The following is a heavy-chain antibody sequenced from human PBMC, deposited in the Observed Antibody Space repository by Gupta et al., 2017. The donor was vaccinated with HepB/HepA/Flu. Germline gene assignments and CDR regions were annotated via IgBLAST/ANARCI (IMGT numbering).Heavy chain of an antibody. D-gene: IGHD2-2*01. Sequence: EVQLVESGGGLIQPGGSLRLSCAASGFSVSRHYMSWVRQAPGKGLEWISIIYSGGSTYYYADSVKGRFIISRDNSKNTLYLQMNSLRPEDTAVYFCARNFEHCSSTSCFFAFDIWGQGTTVTVSS. V-gene: IGHV3-53*01. CDR2: IYSGGST. J-gene: IGHJ3*02. CDR3: ARNFEHCSSTSCFFAFDI. CDR1: GFSVSRHY.